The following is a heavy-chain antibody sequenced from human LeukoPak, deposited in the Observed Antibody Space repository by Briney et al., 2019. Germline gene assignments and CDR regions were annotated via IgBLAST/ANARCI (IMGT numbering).Heavy chain of an antibody. V-gene: IGHV4-39*01. D-gene: IGHD3-16*02. Sequence: SETLSLTCTVSGGSISSSSYYWGWIRQPPGKGLEWIGSIYYSGSTYYNPSLKSRVTIYVDTSKNQFSLKLSSVTAADTAVYYCARHSESYDYVWGSYRLLFDYWGQGTLVTVSS. CDR3: ARHSESYDYVWGSYRLLFDY. J-gene: IGHJ4*02. CDR1: GGSISSSSYY. CDR2: IYYSGST.